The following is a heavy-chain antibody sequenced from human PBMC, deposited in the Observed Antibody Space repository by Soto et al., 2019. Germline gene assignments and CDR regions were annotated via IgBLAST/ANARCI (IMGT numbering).Heavy chain of an antibody. V-gene: IGHV4-31*03. CDR1: GGSISSGDYY. CDR2: IYHSGST. Sequence: QVQLQESGPGLVKPSQTLSLTCSVSGGSISSGDYYWSWIRQHPGQGLEWIGYIYHSGSTYYNPSLKSRVTISVDTSKNQFSLKRSSVTAADTAVYYCAGVRYCTNGVCYFLDPWGQGTLVTVSS. J-gene: IGHJ5*02. D-gene: IGHD2-8*01. CDR3: AGVRYCTNGVCYFLDP.